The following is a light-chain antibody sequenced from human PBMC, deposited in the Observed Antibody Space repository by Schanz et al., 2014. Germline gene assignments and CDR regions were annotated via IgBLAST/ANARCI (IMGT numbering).Light chain of an antibody. Sequence: QSVLTQPPSVSAAPGQKVTISCSGSSSNIGMNYVSWYQQVPGTAPKPLIFDNTNRPSGVPDRFSGSKSGTSASLAITGLQAEDEADYYCQSYDSSLSGWVFGGGTKLTVL. CDR2: DNT. CDR3: QSYDSSLSGWV. CDR1: SSNIGMNY. J-gene: IGLJ3*02. V-gene: IGLV1-40*01.